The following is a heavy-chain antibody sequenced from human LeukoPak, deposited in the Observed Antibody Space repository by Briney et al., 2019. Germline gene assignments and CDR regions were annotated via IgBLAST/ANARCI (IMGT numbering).Heavy chain of an antibody. D-gene: IGHD6-19*01. CDR2: IRTKANNYVP. Sequence: GGSLRLSCAAPAFSLSDLTIHWVRQASGRGLEWVARIRTKANNYVPEYGASVKGRFTISRDDAKNTAYLQMNSLKTDDTAIYYCSAGPSGWTEFFRHWGQGTLVIVSS. CDR1: AFSLSDLT. CDR3: SAGPSGWTEFFRH. V-gene: IGHV3-73*01. J-gene: IGHJ1*01.